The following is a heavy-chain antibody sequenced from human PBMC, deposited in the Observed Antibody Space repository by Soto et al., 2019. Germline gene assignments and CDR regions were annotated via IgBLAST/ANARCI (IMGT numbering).Heavy chain of an antibody. D-gene: IGHD3-3*01. J-gene: IGHJ5*02. V-gene: IGHV3-23*01. CDR3: AKGEGFLDALKMARTPEFDP. CDR2: ISGSGGST. Sequence: GGSLRLSCAASGFTFSSYAMSWVRQAPGKGLEWVSAISGSGGSTYYADSVKGRFTISRDNSKNTLYLQMNSLRAEDTAVYYCAKGEGFLDALKMARTPEFDPWGQGTLVTVSS. CDR1: GFTFSSYA.